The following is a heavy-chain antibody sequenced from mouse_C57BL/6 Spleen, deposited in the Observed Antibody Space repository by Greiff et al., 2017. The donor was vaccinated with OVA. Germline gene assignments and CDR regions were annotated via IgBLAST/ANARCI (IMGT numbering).Heavy chain of an antibody. CDR2: INPNNGGT. J-gene: IGHJ2*01. V-gene: IGHV1-22*01. CDR1: GYTFTDYN. CDR3: ARVLLRDYYFDY. Sequence: EVKLVESGPELVKPGASVKMSCKASGYTFTDYNMHWVKQSHGKSLEWIGYINPNNGGTSYNQKFKGKATLTVNKSSSTAYMELRSLTSEDSAVYYCARVLLRDYYFDYWGQGTTLTVSS. D-gene: IGHD1-1*01.